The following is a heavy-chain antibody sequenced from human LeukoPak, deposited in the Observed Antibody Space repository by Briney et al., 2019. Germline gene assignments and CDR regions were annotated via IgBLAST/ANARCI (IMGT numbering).Heavy chain of an antibody. CDR3: ARDGSLGYSYGWPFDY. Sequence: GGSLRLSCAASGFTFSSYSMNWVRQAPGKGLEWVSSISSSSSYIYYADSVKGRFTISRDNAKNSLYLQMNSLRAEDTAVYYCARDGSLGYSYGWPFDYWGQGTLVTVSS. V-gene: IGHV3-21*01. CDR2: ISSSSSYI. CDR1: GFTFSSYS. D-gene: IGHD5-18*01. J-gene: IGHJ4*02.